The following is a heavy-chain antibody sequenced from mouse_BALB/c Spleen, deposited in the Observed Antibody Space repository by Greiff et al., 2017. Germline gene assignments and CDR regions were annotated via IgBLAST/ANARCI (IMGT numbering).Heavy chain of an antibody. CDR3: QIYYGYSAWFAY. Sequence: VQLQQSGAELVKPGASVKLSCTASGFNIKDTYMHWVKQRPEQGLEWIGRIDPANGNTKYDPKFQGKATITADTSSNTAYLQLSSLTSEDTAVYYCQIYYGYSAWFAYWGQGTLVTVSA. V-gene: IGHV14-3*02. CDR1: GFNIKDTY. D-gene: IGHD2-2*01. CDR2: IDPANGNT. J-gene: IGHJ3*01.